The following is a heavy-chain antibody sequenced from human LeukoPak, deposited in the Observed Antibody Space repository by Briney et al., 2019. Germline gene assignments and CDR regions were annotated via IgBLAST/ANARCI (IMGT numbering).Heavy chain of an antibody. V-gene: IGHV5-51*01. CDR2: IYPGDSDT. D-gene: IGHD3-10*01. CDR1: GYSFTSYW. CDR3: AKTSDYGSGSYYKNWFDP. Sequence: GESLKISCKGSGYSFTSYWIGWVRQMPGKGLGWMGIIYPGDSDTRYSPSFQGQVTISADKSISTAYLQWSSLKASDTAMYYCAKTSDYGSGSYYKNWFDPWGQGTLVTVSS. J-gene: IGHJ5*02.